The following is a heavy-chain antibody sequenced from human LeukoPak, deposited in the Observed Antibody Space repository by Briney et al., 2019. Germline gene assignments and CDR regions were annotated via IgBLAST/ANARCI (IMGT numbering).Heavy chain of an antibody. CDR3: IGFGTSN. J-gene: IGHJ4*02. D-gene: IGHD2-2*01. V-gene: IGHV3-30*03. Sequence: GGSLRLSCAASGFTFSSYGMHRVRQAPGKGLEWVAVISYDGSNKYYADSVKGRFTISRDNSKNTLYLQMNSLRAEDTAVYYCIGFGTSNWGQGTLVTVSS. CDR2: ISYDGSNK. CDR1: GFTFSSYG.